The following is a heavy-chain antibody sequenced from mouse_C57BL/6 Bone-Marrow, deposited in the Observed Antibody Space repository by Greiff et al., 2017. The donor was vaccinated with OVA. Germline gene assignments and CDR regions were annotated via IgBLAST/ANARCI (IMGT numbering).Heavy chain of an antibody. CDR1: GYTFTSYW. CDR2: INPSSGYT. V-gene: IGHV1-7*01. J-gene: IGHJ1*03. Sequence: VQLQESGAELAKPGASVKLSCKASGYTFTSYWMHWVKQRPGQGLEWIGYINPSSGYTKYNQKFKDKATLTADKSSSTAYMQLSSLTYEYSAVYYCASHYDGGDFDVWGTGTTVTVSS. D-gene: IGHD2-3*01. CDR3: ASHYDGGDFDV.